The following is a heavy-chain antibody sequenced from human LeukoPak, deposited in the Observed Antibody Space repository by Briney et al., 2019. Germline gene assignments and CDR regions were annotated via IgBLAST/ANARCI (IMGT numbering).Heavy chain of an antibody. CDR1: GFTFSSYG. Sequence: GGSLRLSCAASGFTFSSYGMHWVRQAPGKGLEWVAVIWYDGSNKYYADSVKGRFTISRDNSKNTLYPQMNSLRAEDTAVYYCARGAVTTNYYYYGMDVWGQGTTVTVSS. CDR2: IWYDGSNK. J-gene: IGHJ6*02. D-gene: IGHD4-17*01. CDR3: ARGAVTTNYYYYGMDV. V-gene: IGHV3-33*01.